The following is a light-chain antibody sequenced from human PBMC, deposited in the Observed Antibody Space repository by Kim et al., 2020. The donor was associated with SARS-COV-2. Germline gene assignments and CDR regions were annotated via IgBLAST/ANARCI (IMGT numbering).Light chain of an antibody. CDR1: TGAVTSRYY. V-gene: IGLV7-43*01. J-gene: IGLJ3*02. Sequence: QAVVTQEPSLTVSPGGTVTLTCASSTGAVTSRYYPNWFQQKPGQPPRALIYSTINKHSWTPARFSGSLLGGKAALAVSGVQPEDEAEYYCLLFYGGTWVFGGGTKLTVL. CDR3: LLFYGGTWV. CDR2: STI.